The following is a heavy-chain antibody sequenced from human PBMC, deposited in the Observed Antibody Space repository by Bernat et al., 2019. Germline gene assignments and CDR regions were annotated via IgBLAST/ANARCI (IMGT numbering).Heavy chain of an antibody. J-gene: IGHJ4*02. V-gene: IGHV3-66*01. D-gene: IGHD2-8*01. CDR3: ARNGHVGATRQN. CDR2: SYSGGST. CDR1: GFTVSNNY. Sequence: EVQLVESGGGLVQPGGSLRLSCAASGFTVSNNYMLWFRQAPGRGLEWVSLSYSGGSTYYADSVKVRFTISRDNSKNTLSLQINSLRVEDTAVYYCARNGHVGATRQNWGQGPLVTVSS.